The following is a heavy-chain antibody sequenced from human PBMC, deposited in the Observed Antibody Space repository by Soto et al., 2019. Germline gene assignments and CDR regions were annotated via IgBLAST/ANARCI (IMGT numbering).Heavy chain of an antibody. D-gene: IGHD3-10*01. Sequence: SETMSLTCTVSGSSISSGGYYWSWIRQHPGKGLEWIGYISYSGSTYYNPSLKSRVTISVDTSKNQFSLKLSSVTAADTAVYYWARGPGTMAKIDYWGQGTLVTVAA. CDR1: GSSISSGGYY. V-gene: IGHV4-31*03. J-gene: IGHJ4*02. CDR3: ARGPGTMAKIDY. CDR2: ISYSGST.